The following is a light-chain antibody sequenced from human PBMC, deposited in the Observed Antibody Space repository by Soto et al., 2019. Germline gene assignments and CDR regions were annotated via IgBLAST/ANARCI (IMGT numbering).Light chain of an antibody. CDR2: DVS. V-gene: IGKV1-33*01. CDR3: QQYDNYDIT. CDR1: QDINKF. J-gene: IGKJ5*01. Sequence: DIQMTQSPSSLSASVGDTVTITCQASQDINKFLNWYQQKPGKAPKLLIYDVSNLEIGVPSRFSGSGSETHFTLTINSLQPEDIATYYCQQYDNYDITFGQGTRLEIK.